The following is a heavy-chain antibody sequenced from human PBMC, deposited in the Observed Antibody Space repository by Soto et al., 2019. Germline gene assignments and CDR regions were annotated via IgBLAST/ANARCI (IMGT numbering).Heavy chain of an antibody. V-gene: IGHV3-33*01. D-gene: IGHD2-21*01. CDR3: ARGRPGPISTIPPLDN. Sequence: QVQLVESGGGVVQPGRSLRLSCTASGFTFSSYGMHWVRQAPDKGLEWVAITWSDESRKYYADSVKGRFIISRDNSKNTLFLQMDSLRAEDTAVYYCARGRPGPISTIPPLDNWGQGTLVTVSS. J-gene: IGHJ4*02. CDR2: TWSDESRK. CDR1: GFTFSSYG.